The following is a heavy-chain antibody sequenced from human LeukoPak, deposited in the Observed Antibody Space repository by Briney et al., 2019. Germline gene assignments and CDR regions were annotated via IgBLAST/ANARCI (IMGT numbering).Heavy chain of an antibody. CDR2: ISASGSTT. Sequence: GGSLRLSCAASGFTFTDYAMGWVRQAPGQELEWASTISASGSTTYYADSVRGRFTISRDNSKNTLSQQMSSLRAEDTAVYYCAKARTPYNSGFDYWGQGTLVAVSS. CDR3: AKARTPYNSGFDY. J-gene: IGHJ4*02. D-gene: IGHD6-19*01. V-gene: IGHV3-23*01. CDR1: GFTFTDYA.